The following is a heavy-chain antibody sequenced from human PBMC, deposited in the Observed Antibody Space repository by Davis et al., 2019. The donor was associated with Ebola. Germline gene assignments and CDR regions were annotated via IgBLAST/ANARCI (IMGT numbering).Heavy chain of an antibody. V-gene: IGHV3-23*01. Sequence: GESLKISCAASGFTVSSNYAMSWVRQAPGGGLEWVSGISASGADIKYADSVRGRFSISRDDSKSTLYLQMDSLRVEDTAVFYCAEGGTNNFLGANWGQGTLVTVSS. J-gene: IGHJ4*02. D-gene: IGHD2-8*01. CDR2: ISASGADI. CDR1: GFTVSSNYA. CDR3: AEGGTNNFLGAN.